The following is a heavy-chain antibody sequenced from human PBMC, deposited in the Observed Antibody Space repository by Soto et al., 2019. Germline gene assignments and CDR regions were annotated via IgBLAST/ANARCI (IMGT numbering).Heavy chain of an antibody. CDR3: ASLEFDY. Sequence: PGGSLRLSCASSGFTFRNYPMSWVRQAPGKGLEWVSGISGSGGGTYYADSVKGRFTIPRDNSKNTLYLQMNSLRAEDTAVYYCASLEFDYWGQGTLVTVSS. CDR2: ISGSGGGT. V-gene: IGHV3-23*01. CDR1: GFTFRNYP. J-gene: IGHJ4*02.